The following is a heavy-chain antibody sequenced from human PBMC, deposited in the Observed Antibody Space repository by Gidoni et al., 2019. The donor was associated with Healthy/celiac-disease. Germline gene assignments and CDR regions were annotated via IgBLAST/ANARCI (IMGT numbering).Heavy chain of an antibody. CDR3: ATAPVGVTTFDY. CDR1: GYPLTALS. D-gene: IGHD4-17*01. V-gene: IGHV1-24*01. CDR2: FDPADGET. Sequence: QVQLVQSGAEVKKHGASVKVPCKVSGYPLTALSMHWVRQAPGKGLEWMGGFDPADGETIYAQKFQGRVTMTEDTSTDTAYMELSSLRSEDTAVYYCATAPVGVTTFDYWGQGTLVTVSS. J-gene: IGHJ4*02.